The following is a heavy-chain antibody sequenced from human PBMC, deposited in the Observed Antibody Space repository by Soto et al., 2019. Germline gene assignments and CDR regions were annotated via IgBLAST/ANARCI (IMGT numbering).Heavy chain of an antibody. CDR2: IYYSGST. J-gene: IGHJ4*02. Sequence: QVQLQESGPGLVKPSETLSLTCTVSGGSVSSGSYYWSWIRQPPGKGLEWIGYIYYSGSTNYNPARMSRVTISVDTSQNQFSLKLSAVTAADTAVYYCARGNDFWSGYYYFDYWGQGTLVTVSS. CDR1: GGSVSSGSYY. CDR3: ARGNDFWSGYYYFDY. V-gene: IGHV4-61*01. D-gene: IGHD3-3*01.